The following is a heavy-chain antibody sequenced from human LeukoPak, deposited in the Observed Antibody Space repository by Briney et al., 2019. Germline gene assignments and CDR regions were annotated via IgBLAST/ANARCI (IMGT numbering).Heavy chain of an antibody. CDR2: IYYSGTT. CDR3: ARAWYDSSGYYYAFDY. V-gene: IGHV4-59*01. CDR1: GGSISSYY. D-gene: IGHD3-22*01. Sequence: SETLSLTCTVSGGSISSYYWSWIRQPPGKGLEWIGYIYYSGTTNYNPSLKSRVTISVDTSKNQFSLKLCSVTAADTAVYYCARAWYDSSGYYYAFDYWGQGTLVTVSS. J-gene: IGHJ4*02.